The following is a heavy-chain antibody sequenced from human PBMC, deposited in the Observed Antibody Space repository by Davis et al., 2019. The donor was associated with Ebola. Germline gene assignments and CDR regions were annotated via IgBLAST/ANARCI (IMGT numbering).Heavy chain of an antibody. CDR2: INPSGGST. J-gene: IGHJ6*02. D-gene: IGHD4-17*01. Sequence: ASVKVSCKASGYTFTSYYMHWVRQAPGQGLEWMGIINPSGGSTSYAQKFQGRVTMTRDTSTSTVYMELSSLRSEDTAVYYCARSPTWGVTTKFFDYYYYGMDVWGQGTTVTVSS. V-gene: IGHV1-46*01. CDR1: GYTFTSYY. CDR3: ARSPTWGVTTKFFDYYYYGMDV.